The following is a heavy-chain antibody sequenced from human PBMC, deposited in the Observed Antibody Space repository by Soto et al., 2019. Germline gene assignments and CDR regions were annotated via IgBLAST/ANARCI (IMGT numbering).Heavy chain of an antibody. Sequence: ASVKVYCKSSGFSFSDYFMHWVRQAPGQGLEWMGRISPNSDNTNYAQKLQCRVTATTDTSTSTAYMELRSLRSDDTAVYYCAREEVPGTQDYWGQGTLVTVSS. CDR2: ISPNSDNT. V-gene: IGHV1-18*04. CDR1: GFSFSDYF. J-gene: IGHJ4*02. CDR3: AREEVPGTQDY.